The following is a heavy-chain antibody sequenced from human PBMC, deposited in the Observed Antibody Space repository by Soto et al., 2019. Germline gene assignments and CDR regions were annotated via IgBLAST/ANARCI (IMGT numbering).Heavy chain of an antibody. D-gene: IGHD3-22*01. CDR2: IYPGDSDI. CDR3: ARHYYYDSSYFYTTTTNSALDT. V-gene: IGHV5-51*01. CDR1: GYSFTSYW. Sequence: RGESLKISCKGSGYSFTSYWIAWVRQVPGKGLELMGVIYPGDSDIRYSPSFQGQVTISADKSISTAYLQWSSLKASDSAMYFCARHYYYDSSYFYTTTTNSALDTWGQETLVTVSS. J-gene: IGHJ5*02.